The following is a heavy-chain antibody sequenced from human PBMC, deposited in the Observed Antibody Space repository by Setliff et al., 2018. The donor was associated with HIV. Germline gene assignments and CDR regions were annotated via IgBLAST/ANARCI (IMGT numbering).Heavy chain of an antibody. CDR1: GFTFDDFG. D-gene: IGHD2-15*01. CDR2: IANDGSGA. V-gene: IGHV3-74*01. J-gene: IGHJ5*02. CDR3: VRHHDSDFSGDPDWFDP. Sequence: PGGSLRLSCAASGFTFDDFGMTWVRQRPGRGLVWVSRIANDGSGAAHADSLRGRFTISRDNAKNMMYLQMNDLTAADTAVYYCVRHHDSDFSGDPDWFDPWGQGILVTVSS.